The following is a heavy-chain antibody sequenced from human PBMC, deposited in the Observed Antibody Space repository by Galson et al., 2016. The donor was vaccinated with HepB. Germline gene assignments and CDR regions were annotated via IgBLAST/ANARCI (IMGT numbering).Heavy chain of an antibody. V-gene: IGHV3-23*01. CDR1: GFTFSSYA. J-gene: IGHJ4*02. D-gene: IGHD3-10*01. CDR3: AKVGLGRYGSGSYYNYFDH. Sequence: SLRLSCAASGFTFSSYAMTWVRQAPGKGLEWVSAISPTGGSTNYADSVKGRFTISRDNSKSTLHLQMNSLRAEDTALYYCAKVGLGRYGSGSYYNYFDHWGQGTLVTVAS. CDR2: ISPTGGST.